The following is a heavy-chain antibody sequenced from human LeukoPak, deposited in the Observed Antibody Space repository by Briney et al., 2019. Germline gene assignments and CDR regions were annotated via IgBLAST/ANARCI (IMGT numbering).Heavy chain of an antibody. CDR1: GGTFSSYA. V-gene: IGHV1-69*13. J-gene: IGHJ4*02. CDR2: IIPIFGTA. CDR3: ARFGAGKLYYDSGGYFPFDY. Sequence: SVKVSCKASGGTFSSYAISWVRQAPGQGLEWMGGIIPIFGTANYAQKFQGRVTITADESTSTAYMELSSLRSEDTAVYYCARFGAGKLYYDSGGYFPFDYWGQGTLITVSS. D-gene: IGHD3-10*01.